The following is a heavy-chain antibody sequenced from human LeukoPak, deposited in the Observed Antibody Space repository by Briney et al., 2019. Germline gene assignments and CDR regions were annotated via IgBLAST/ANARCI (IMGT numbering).Heavy chain of an antibody. V-gene: IGHV3-48*04. D-gene: IGHD3-22*01. CDR3: ARPGSTGYSPFDY. CDR1: GFTFRSYS. J-gene: IGHJ4*02. CDR2: ISSSSSTI. Sequence: GGSLRLSCAASGFTFRSYSMNWVRQAPGKGLEWVSYISSSSSTIYYADSVKGRFTISRDNAKNSLYLQMNSLRAEDTAVYYCARPGSTGYSPFDYWGQGTLVTVSS.